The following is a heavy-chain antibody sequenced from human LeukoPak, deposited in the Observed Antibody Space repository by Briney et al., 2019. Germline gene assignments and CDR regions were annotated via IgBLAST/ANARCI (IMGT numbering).Heavy chain of an antibody. CDR2: IYTSGST. Sequence: SQTLSLTCAVSGGSISSGGYYWSWIRQPAGKGLEWIGRIYTSGSTNYNPSLKSRVTMSVDTSKNQFSLKLSSVTAADTAVYYCARESCSSSCQVDYWGQGTLVTVSS. CDR3: ARESCSSSCQVDY. J-gene: IGHJ4*02. CDR1: GGSISSGGYY. V-gene: IGHV4-61*02. D-gene: IGHD6-13*01.